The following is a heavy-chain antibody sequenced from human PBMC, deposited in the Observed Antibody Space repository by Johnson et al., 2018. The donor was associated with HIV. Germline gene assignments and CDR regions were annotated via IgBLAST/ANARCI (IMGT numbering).Heavy chain of an antibody. CDR1: GFTFSSYG. D-gene: IGHD6-19*01. V-gene: IGHV3-30*03. J-gene: IGHJ3*02. CDR2: ISYDGSNK. Sequence: QVQLVESGGGVVQPGRSLRLSCAASGFTFSSYGMHWVRQAPGKGLEWVAVISYDGSNKYYADSVKGRFTISRDNAKNTLYLQMNSLRAEDTAVYYCARGKKQWLDEDAFDIWGQGTVVTVSS. CDR3: ARGKKQWLDEDAFDI.